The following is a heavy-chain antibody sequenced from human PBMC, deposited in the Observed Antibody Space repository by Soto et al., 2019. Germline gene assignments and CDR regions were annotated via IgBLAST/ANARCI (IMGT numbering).Heavy chain of an antibody. D-gene: IGHD6-13*01. CDR1: GGTFSSYA. V-gene: IGHV1-69*13. CDR2: IIPIFGTA. J-gene: IGHJ6*02. Sequence: ASVKVSCKASGGTFSSYAISWVRQAPGQGLEWMGGIIPIFGTANYAQKFQGRVTITADESTSTAYMELSSLRSEDTAVYYCARAKDRVYYYYYYGMDVWGQGTTVTVSS. CDR3: ARAKDRVYYYYYYGMDV.